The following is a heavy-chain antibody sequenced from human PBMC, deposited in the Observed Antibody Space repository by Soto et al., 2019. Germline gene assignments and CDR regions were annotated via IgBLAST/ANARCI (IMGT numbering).Heavy chain of an antibody. CDR3: ARADYEILTGSYAMDV. V-gene: IGHV4-4*07. Sequence: QVQLQESGPGLVKPSETLSLTCTVSGDSLGNYYWIWIRQPVGKGLEWIGRVSSSGNTNANPTLNSRATMSIDTSKNQFSLRLRSVTAADTAVYYCARADYEILTGSYAMDVWGQGTTVTVSS. CDR1: GDSLGNYY. CDR2: VSSSGNT. D-gene: IGHD3-9*01. J-gene: IGHJ6*02.